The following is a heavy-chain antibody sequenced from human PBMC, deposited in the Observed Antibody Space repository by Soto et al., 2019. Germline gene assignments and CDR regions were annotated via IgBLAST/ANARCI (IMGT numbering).Heavy chain of an antibody. Sequence: ASVKVSCKASGYTFTSYYMHWVRQAPGQGLEWMGIINPSGGSTSYAQKFQGRVTMTRDTSTSTVYMELSSLRSEDTAVYYCARGGTFYDFWSGYYLAPYYYYGMEVWGQGTTVTVSS. J-gene: IGHJ6*02. CDR2: INPSGGST. CDR1: GYTFTSYY. D-gene: IGHD3-3*01. V-gene: IGHV1-46*01. CDR3: ARGGTFYDFWSGYYLAPYYYYGMEV.